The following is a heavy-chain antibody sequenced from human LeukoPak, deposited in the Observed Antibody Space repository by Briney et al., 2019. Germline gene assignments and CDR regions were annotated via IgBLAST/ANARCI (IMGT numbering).Heavy chain of an antibody. V-gene: IGHV1-69*05. CDR1: GGTFSSYA. D-gene: IGHD5-18*01. CDR2: IIPIFGTA. CDR3: ARVGYSYGYVPLAWYFDL. Sequence: SVKVSCKASGGTFSSYAISWVRQAPGQGLEWMGGIIPIFGTANYAQKLQGRVTMTTDTSTSTAYMELRSLRSDDTAVYYCARVGYSYGYVPLAWYFDLWGRGTLVTVSS. J-gene: IGHJ2*01.